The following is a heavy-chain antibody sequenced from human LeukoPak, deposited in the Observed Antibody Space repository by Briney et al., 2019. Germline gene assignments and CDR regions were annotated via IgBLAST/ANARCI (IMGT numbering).Heavy chain of an antibody. J-gene: IGHJ4*02. V-gene: IGHV3-23*01. CDR3: AKAKPGYCSSTSCYVFDY. CDR2: IGGSGGRT. D-gene: IGHD2-2*01. CDR1: GFTFSSYA. Sequence: GGSLRLSCAASGFTFSSYAMSWVRHAPGEGLEWVSDIGGSGGRTYYADSVKGRLTIYRDNSKNTLYLQMNSLRAEDRAVYYCAKAKPGYCSSTSCYVFDYWGQGTLVTVSS.